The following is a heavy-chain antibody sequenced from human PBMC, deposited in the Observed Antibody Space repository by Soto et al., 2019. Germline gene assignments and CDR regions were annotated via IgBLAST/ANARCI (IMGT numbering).Heavy chain of an antibody. CDR2: ISYDGSNK. J-gene: IGHJ6*03. CDR1: GFTFSSYG. CDR3: AKGSYGIYYYYYYYMDV. Sequence: GGSLRLSCASSGFTFSSYGMHLVRQAPGKGLEWVAVISYDGSNKYYADSVKGRFTISRDNSKNTLYLQMNSLRAEDTAVYYCAKGSYGIYYYYYYYMDVWGKGTTVTVSS. D-gene: IGHD3-16*01. V-gene: IGHV3-30*18.